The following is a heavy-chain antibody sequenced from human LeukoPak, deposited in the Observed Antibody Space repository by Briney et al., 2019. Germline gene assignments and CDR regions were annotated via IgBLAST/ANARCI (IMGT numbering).Heavy chain of an antibody. CDR2: ISYDGSNK. Sequence: PGGSLRLSCAASGFTVSSNYMSWVRQAPGKGLEWVAVISYDGSNKYYADSVKGRFTISRDNSKNTLYLQMNSLRAEDTAVYYCARVIDGYNGAFDIWGQGTMVTVSS. CDR3: ARVIDGYNGAFDI. D-gene: IGHD5-24*01. V-gene: IGHV3-30-3*01. CDR1: GFTVSSNY. J-gene: IGHJ3*02.